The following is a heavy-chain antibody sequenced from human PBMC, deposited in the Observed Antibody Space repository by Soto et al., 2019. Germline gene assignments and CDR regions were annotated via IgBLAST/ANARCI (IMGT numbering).Heavy chain of an antibody. CDR1: GVTFSSYG. J-gene: IGHJ4*02. V-gene: IGHV3-30*18. CDR2: ISYDGNSK. CDR3: AKWAVGFDY. Sequence: GGSLRLSCAASGVTFSSYGMHWVRQAPGKGLEWAAVISYDGNSKNSADSVKGRFTISRDNSKNTLYLQMNSLRAEDTAIYYCAKWAVGFDYWGQGTLVTVSS.